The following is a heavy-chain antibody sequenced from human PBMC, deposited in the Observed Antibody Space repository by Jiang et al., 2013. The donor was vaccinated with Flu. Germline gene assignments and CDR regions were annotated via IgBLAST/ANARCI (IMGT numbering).Heavy chain of an antibody. CDR1: TSYD. V-gene: IGHV1-8*01. CDR2: MNPNSGNT. CDR3: ARVGHYNWFDP. J-gene: IGHJ5*02. Sequence: TSYDINWVRQATGQGLEWMGWMNPNSGNTGYAQKFQGRVTMTRNTSISTAYMELSSLRSEDTAVYYCARVGHYNWFDPWGQGTLVTVSS. D-gene: IGHD3-3*02.